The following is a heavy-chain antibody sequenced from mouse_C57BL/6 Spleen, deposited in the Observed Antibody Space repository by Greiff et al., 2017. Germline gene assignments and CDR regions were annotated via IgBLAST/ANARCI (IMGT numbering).Heavy chain of an antibody. Sequence: VQLQQPGAELVRPGTSVKLSCKASGYTFTSYWMHWVKQRPGRGLEWIGVIDPSGSCTNYNEKFKGKATLTVDTPSSTAYMQLSSLTSEASAVXYSARGVLGNPFAYWGQGTLVTVSA. D-gene: IGHD2-1*01. V-gene: IGHV1-59*01. J-gene: IGHJ3*01. CDR3: ARGVLGNPFAY. CDR1: GYTFTSYW. CDR2: IDPSGSCT.